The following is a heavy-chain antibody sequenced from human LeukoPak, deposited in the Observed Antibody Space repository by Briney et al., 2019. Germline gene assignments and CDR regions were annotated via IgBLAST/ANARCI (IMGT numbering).Heavy chain of an antibody. D-gene: IGHD4-23*01. Sequence: GGSLRLSCAVSGFTVSSHFMSWVRQAPGKGLEWVSVVYPGGATYYADSVKGRFTISRDNFKNTVFLQMNSLRAEDTAVYSCARDLTVYGGNPLYHFDYWGRGTLVSVSS. CDR2: VYPGGAT. J-gene: IGHJ4*02. CDR1: GFTVSSHF. V-gene: IGHV3-66*01. CDR3: ARDLTVYGGNPLYHFDY.